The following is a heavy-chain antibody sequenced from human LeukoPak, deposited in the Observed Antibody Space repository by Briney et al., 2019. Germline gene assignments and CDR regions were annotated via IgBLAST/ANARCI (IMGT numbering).Heavy chain of an antibody. CDR3: ANSKLRGYFDY. CDR2: IYSGGNT. V-gene: IGHV3-53*01. CDR1: GFTVSSNY. D-gene: IGHD4-11*01. J-gene: IGHJ4*02. Sequence: GGSLRLSCAASGFTVSSNYMSWVRQAPGKGLEWVSLIYSGGNTYYADSVKGRFTISRDNSKNTLYLQMNSLRAEDTAVYYCANSKLRGYFDYWGQGTLVTVSS.